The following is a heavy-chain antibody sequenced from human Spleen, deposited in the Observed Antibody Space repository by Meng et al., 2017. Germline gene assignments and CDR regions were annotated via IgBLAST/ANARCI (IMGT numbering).Heavy chain of an antibody. D-gene: IGHD4-23*01. Sequence: ASVKVSCKASGYTFTSYSMSWVRQAPGQGLEWMGWSSAYNGDTNYAQKLQGRVTMTTDTSTSTAYMELRRLRSDDTAVYYCTRKVGVQVTGGRIDYWGQGTLVTVSS. CDR1: GYTFTSYS. CDR3: TRKVGVQVTGGRIDY. J-gene: IGHJ4*02. CDR2: SSAYNGDT. V-gene: IGHV1-18*01.